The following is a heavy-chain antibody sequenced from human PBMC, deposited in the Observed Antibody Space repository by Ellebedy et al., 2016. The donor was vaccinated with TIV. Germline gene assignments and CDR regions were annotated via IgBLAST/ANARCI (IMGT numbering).Heavy chain of an antibody. CDR2: IYSGGST. V-gene: IGHV3-66*01. J-gene: IGHJ6*02. CDR1: GFTVSSNY. CDR3: ATAYGSGSRAYYYHYYGMDV. D-gene: IGHD3-10*01. Sequence: GGSLRLXCAASGFTVSSNYMSWVRQAPGKGLEWVSVIYSGGSTYYADSVKGRFTISRDNSKNTLYLQMNSLRAEDTAVYYCATAYGSGSRAYYYHYYGMDVWGQGTTVTVSS.